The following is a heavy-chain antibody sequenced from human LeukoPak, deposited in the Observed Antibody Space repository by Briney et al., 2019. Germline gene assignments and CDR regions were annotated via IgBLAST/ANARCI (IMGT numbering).Heavy chain of an antibody. J-gene: IGHJ6*02. CDR2: ISYDGSNK. D-gene: IGHD6-6*01. CDR1: GFTFSSYG. Sequence: GRSLRLSCAASGFTFSSYGMHWVRQAPGKGLEWVAVISYDGSNKYYADSVKGRFTISRDNSKNTLYLQMNSLRAEDTAVYYCAKDRSQQLVRGYYYYGMDVWGQGTTVTVS. CDR3: AKDRSQQLVRGYYYYGMDV. V-gene: IGHV3-30*18.